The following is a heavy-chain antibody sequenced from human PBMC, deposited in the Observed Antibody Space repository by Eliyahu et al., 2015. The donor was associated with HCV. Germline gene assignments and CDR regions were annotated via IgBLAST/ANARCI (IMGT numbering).Heavy chain of an antibody. D-gene: IGHD4-17*01. CDR1: GFTFSRYW. CDR2: INSDGSST. V-gene: IGHV3-74*01. J-gene: IGHJ1*01. Sequence: EVQLVESGGGLVQPGGSLRLSCAASGFTFSRYWMHWVRQAPGKGLVWVSRINSDGSSTSYADSVKGRFTISRDNAKKTLYLQMKSLRAEDTAVYYCARDYGDYNAEYFQHWGQGTLVTVSS. CDR3: ARDYGDYNAEYFQH.